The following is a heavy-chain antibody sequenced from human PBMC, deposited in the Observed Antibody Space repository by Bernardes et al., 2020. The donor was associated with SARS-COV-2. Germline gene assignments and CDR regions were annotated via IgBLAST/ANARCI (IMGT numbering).Heavy chain of an antibody. D-gene: IGHD4-17*01. Sequence: SETLSLTCAVSGGSISSSDWWSWVRQPPGKGLEWIGEIFHTGSTNYNPSLATRLTISLDKSKNQFSLKFNSVTAADTAVYYCARSLTTVTTGSDYFDYWGQGTLVTVSS. V-gene: IGHV4-4*02. CDR2: IFHTGST. CDR3: ARSLTTVTTGSDYFDY. CDR1: GGSISSSDW. J-gene: IGHJ4*02.